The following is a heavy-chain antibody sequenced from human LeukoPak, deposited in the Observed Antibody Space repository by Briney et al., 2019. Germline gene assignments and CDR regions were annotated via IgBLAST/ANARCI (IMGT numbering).Heavy chain of an antibody. V-gene: IGHV1-69*05. CDR1: GGTFSSYA. CDR3: AVTRTGTVTTFDY. CDR2: IIPIFGTA. J-gene: IGHJ4*02. D-gene: IGHD4-17*01. Sequence: ASVKVSCKASGGTFSSYAISWVRQAPGQGLEWMGRIIPIFGTANYAQKFQGRVTITTDESTSTAYMELSSPRSEDTAVYYCAVTRTGTVTTFDYWGQGTLVTVSS.